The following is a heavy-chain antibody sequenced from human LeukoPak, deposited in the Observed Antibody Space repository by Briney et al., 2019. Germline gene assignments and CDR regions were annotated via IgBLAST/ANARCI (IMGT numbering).Heavy chain of an antibody. V-gene: IGHV4-39*07. D-gene: IGHD6-13*01. CDR3: AREDSSSWTHYYYYYMDV. J-gene: IGHJ6*03. CDR1: GGSISSSNYY. Sequence: SETLSLTCTVSGGSISSSNYYWGWIRQSPGKGLEWIGSISYSGSTNYNPSLKSRVTISVDTSKNQFSLKLSSVTAADTAVYYCAREDSSSWTHYYYYYMDVWGKGTTVTISS. CDR2: ISYSGST.